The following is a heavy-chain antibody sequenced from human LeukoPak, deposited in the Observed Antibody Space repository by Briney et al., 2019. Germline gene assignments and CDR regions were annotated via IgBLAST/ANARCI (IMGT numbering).Heavy chain of an antibody. D-gene: IGHD3-10*01. V-gene: IGHV3-23*01. CDR3: AKRGVVIRVFLVGFHKEANYFDS. J-gene: IGHJ4*02. CDR2: ISGSGGGT. CDR1: GITLSNYG. Sequence: GGSLRLSCAVSGITLSNYGMSWVRQAPGKGLEWVAGISGSGGGTHYADSVKGRFTISRDNSRNTLFLQMNSLRAEDTAVYFCAKRGVVIRVFLVGFHKEANYFDSWGQGALVTVSS.